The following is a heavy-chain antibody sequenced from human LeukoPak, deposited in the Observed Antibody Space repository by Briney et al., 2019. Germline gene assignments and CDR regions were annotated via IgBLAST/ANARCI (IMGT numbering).Heavy chain of an antibody. D-gene: IGHD2-15*01. V-gene: IGHV3-30-3*01. CDR2: ISYDGSNK. CDR1: GFTFSSYA. CDR3: ARDLVAATPGY. J-gene: IGHJ4*02. Sequence: PGGSLRLSCAASGFTFSSYAMHWVRQAPGKGLEWVAVISYDGSNKYYADSVKGRFTISRDNSKNTLYLQMNSLRAEDTAVYYCARDLVAATPGYWGQGTLVTVSS.